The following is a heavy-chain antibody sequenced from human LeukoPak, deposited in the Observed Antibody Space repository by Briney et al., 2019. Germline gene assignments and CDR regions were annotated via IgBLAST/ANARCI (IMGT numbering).Heavy chain of an antibody. CDR2: LYYNGDT. CDR1: GGSISAHY. Sequence: SETLSLTCTVAGGSISAHYWMWLRQPPGKGLEGIGYLYYNGDTKYIPSFNGRVTISEDTSKNQASLKLRSMTAADTAVYYCARGVAGSGSTPNYWGQGTLVTVSS. D-gene: IGHD1-26*01. J-gene: IGHJ4*02. V-gene: IGHV4-59*11. CDR3: ARGVAGSGSTPNY.